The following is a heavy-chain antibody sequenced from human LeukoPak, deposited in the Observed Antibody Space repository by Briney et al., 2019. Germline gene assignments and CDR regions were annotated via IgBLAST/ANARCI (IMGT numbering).Heavy chain of an antibody. CDR1: GFTFSSYW. V-gene: IGHV3-33*06. CDR3: AKDSRGSGSYYNDY. D-gene: IGHD3-10*01. CDR2: IWYDGSNK. J-gene: IGHJ4*02. Sequence: GGSLRLSCAASGFTFSSYWMSWVRQAPGKGLEWVAVIWYDGSNKYYADSVKGRFTISRDNSKNTLYLQMNSLRAEDTAVYYCAKDSRGSGSYYNDYWGQGTLVTVSS.